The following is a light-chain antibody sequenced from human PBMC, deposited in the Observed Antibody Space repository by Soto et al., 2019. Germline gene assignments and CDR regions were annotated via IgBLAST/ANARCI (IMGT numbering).Light chain of an antibody. J-gene: IGLJ1*01. V-gene: IGLV1-44*01. CDR1: SSNIGSNT. Sequence: QSVLTQPPSASGTPGQRVTISCSGSSSNIGSNTVNWYQQLPGTAPKLLIYSNNQRPSGVPDRFSGSKSGTSASLAISGLQSEDEADYYCAAWDESLNGFYVFGTGTKLTVL. CDR3: AAWDESLNGFYV. CDR2: SNN.